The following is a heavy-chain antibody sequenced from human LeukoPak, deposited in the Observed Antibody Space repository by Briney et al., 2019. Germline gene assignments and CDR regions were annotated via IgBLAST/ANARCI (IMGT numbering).Heavy chain of an antibody. J-gene: IGHJ6*04. CDR2: ISSSSSYI. Sequence: GGSLRLSCAASGFTFSSYSMNWVRQAPGKGLEGVSSISSSSSYIYYADSVKGRFTISRDNAKNSLYLQMNSLRAEDTAVYYCARDTYSSGWSPYYYYGMDVWGKGTTVTVSS. V-gene: IGHV3-21*01. CDR1: GFTFSSYS. D-gene: IGHD6-19*01. CDR3: ARDTYSSGWSPYYYYGMDV.